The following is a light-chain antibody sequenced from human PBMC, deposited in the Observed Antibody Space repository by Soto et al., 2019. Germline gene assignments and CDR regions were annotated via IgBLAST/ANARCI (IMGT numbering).Light chain of an antibody. Sequence: QSVLTHPASVSGSPGQSITISGTGTSSDVGAFYYVSWYQHHPGKAPKLMISEVSSRPSGVSYRFSGSKSGNTACLTISGLQAEDEADYYCSSYTTTSTAVFGIGTKVTVL. J-gene: IGLJ1*01. CDR3: SSYTTTSTAV. CDR2: EVS. V-gene: IGLV2-14*01. CDR1: SSDVGAFYY.